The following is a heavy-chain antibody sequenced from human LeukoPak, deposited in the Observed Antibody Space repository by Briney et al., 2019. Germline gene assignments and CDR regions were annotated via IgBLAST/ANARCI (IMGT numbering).Heavy chain of an antibody. Sequence: PGGSLRLSCSASGFTFSSYAMSWVRQAPGKGLEWVSVITGSGGSTYYADSVKGRFTISRDNSKNMLYLQMNSLRAEDTAVCYCAKDRSSGGSCYNYWGQGTLVTVSS. J-gene: IGHJ4*02. D-gene: IGHD2-15*01. V-gene: IGHV3-23*01. CDR1: GFTFSSYA. CDR3: AKDRSSGGSCYNY. CDR2: ITGSGGST.